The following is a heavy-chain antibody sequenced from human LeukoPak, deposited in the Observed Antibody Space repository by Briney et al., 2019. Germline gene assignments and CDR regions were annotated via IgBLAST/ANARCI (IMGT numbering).Heavy chain of an antibody. D-gene: IGHD3-10*01. CDR1: GCSVRSGYYY. CDR2: ISSSGST. Sequence: SETLSLTCSVYGCSVRSGYYYWSWIRQPPGKGLEWLGFISSSGSTNYHPSLKSRVTISVDTTKNHFSLNLSSVTAADTAVYYCARGMDSYYRTNFDYWGQGTLVTVSS. CDR3: ARGMDSYYRTNFDY. J-gene: IGHJ4*02. V-gene: IGHV4-61*01.